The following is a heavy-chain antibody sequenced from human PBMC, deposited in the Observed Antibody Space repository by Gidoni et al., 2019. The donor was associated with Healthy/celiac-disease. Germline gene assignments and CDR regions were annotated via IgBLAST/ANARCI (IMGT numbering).Heavy chain of an antibody. CDR3: ARERRGSDCSGGSCYLIRNYYYYGMDV. CDR2: IYYSGST. D-gene: IGHD2-15*01. V-gene: IGHV4-39*02. J-gene: IGHJ6*02. CDR1: GGSISSSSYY. Sequence: QLQLQESGPGLVKPSETLSLTCTVSGGSISSSSYYWGWIRQPPGKGLEWIGSIYYSGSTYYNPSLKSRVTISVDTSKNQFSLKLSSVTAADTAVYYCARERRGSDCSGGSCYLIRNYYYYGMDVWGQGTTVTVSS.